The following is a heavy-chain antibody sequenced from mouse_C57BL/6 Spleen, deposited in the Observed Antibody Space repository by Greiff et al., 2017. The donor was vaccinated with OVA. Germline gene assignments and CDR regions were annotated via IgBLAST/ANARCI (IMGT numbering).Heavy chain of an antibody. CDR3: AREGADSSGCGGMDY. CDR2: INPSNGGT. J-gene: IGHJ4*01. V-gene: IGHV1-53*01. Sequence: QVQLQQPGTELVKPGASVKLSCKASGYTFTSYWMHWVKQRPGQGLEWIGNINPSNGGTNYNEKFKSKATLTVDKSSSTAYMQLSRLTSEDSAVYDCAREGADSSGCGGMDYWGQGTSVTVSS. CDR1: GYTFTSYW. D-gene: IGHD3-2*02.